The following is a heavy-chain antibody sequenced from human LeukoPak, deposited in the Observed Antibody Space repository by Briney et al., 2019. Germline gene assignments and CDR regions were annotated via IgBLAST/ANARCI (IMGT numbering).Heavy chain of an antibody. CDR1: GGSISSHY. D-gene: IGHD6-13*01. V-gene: IGHV4-59*11. CDR3: ARTPRGSSWEIYYMDV. CDR2: IYYSGST. Sequence: SETLSLTCTVSGGSISSHYWSWIRQPPGKGLEWIGYIYYSGSTNYNPSLKGRVTISVDTSKNQFSLKLSSVTAADTAVYYCARTPRGSSWEIYYMDVWGKGTTVTVSS. J-gene: IGHJ6*03.